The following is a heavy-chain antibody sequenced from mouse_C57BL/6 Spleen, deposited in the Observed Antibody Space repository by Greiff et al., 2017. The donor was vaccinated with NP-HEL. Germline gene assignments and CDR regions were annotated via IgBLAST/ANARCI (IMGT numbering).Heavy chain of an antibody. Sequence: VQGVESGAELAKPGASVKLSCKASGYTFTSYWMHWVKQRPGQGLEWIGYINPSSGYTKYNQKFKDKATLTADKSSSTAYMQLSSLTYEDSAVYYCAKLAYPYYFDYWGQGTTLTVSS. V-gene: IGHV1-7*01. D-gene: IGHD2-10*01. CDR1: GYTFTSYW. CDR2: INPSSGYT. J-gene: IGHJ2*01. CDR3: AKLAYPYYFDY.